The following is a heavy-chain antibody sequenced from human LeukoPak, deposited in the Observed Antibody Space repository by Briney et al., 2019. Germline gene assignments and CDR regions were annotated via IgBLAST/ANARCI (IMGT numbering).Heavy chain of an antibody. Sequence: GGSLSLSCAASGFTSSSYALNWVRQAPGKGLEWVSSIDGSGDNRYYADSVKGRFTISRDNSGNTLYLQLRGLGAEDTATYYCAKVQMSTGWTFDFWGQGSLVTVSS. J-gene: IGHJ4*02. CDR2: IDGSGDNR. D-gene: IGHD2-2*01. V-gene: IGHV3-23*01. CDR1: GFTSSSYA. CDR3: AKVQMSTGWTFDF.